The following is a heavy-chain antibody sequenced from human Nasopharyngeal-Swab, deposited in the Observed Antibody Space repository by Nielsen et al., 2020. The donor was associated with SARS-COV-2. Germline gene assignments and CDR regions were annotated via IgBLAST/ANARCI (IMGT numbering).Heavy chain of an antibody. CDR2: ISSSGSTI. V-gene: IGHV3-11*04. CDR3: ARDQWGYSSGWFGYYGMDV. Sequence: GGSLRLSCAASGFTFSDYYMSWIRQAPGKGLEWVSYISSSGSTIYYADSVKGRFTISRDNAKNSLYLQMNSLRAEDTAVYYCARDQWGYSSGWFGYYGMDVWGQGTTVTVSS. D-gene: IGHD6-19*01. J-gene: IGHJ6*02. CDR1: GFTFSDYY.